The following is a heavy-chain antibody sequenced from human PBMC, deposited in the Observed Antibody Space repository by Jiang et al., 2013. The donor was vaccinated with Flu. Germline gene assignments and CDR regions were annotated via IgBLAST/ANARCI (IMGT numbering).Heavy chain of an antibody. CDR3: ARVTRDCSSTSCYKGNAFDI. J-gene: IGHJ3*02. CDR2: NT. D-gene: IGHD2-2*02. Sequence: NTNYAQKLQGRVTMTTDTSTSTAYMELRSLRSDDTAVYYCARVTRDCSSTSCYKGNAFDIWGQGTMVTVSS. V-gene: IGHV1-18*01.